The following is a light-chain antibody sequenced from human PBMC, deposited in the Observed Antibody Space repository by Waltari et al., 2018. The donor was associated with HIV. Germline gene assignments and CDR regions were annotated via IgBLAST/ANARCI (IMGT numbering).Light chain of an antibody. J-gene: IGKJ2*01. CDR2: QSS. Sequence: DIRLTQSPSTLSASAGERVAITCRAGQNVGAFLAWYQQKPGKPPKLLIFQSSILEGGVPSRFSCSVSGSDFTLTINGLQSDDFATYYCHQYASFSGTFGQGTKVEL. V-gene: IGKV1-5*03. CDR3: HQYASFSGT. CDR1: QNVGAF.